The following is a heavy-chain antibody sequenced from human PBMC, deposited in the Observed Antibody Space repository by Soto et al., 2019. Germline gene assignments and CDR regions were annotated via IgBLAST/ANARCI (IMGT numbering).Heavy chain of an antibody. CDR1: GYTFTGHH. D-gene: IGHD2-15*01. J-gene: IGHJ4*02. CDR3: AKDGRHCSGGSCPQGH. CDR2: INPISGGT. Sequence: EASVKVSCKTSGYTFTGHHIHWVRQAPGQGLEWMGWINPISGGTKYREKFQGRVSITRDKSSSTAYMELSSLTSDDSAVYYCAKDGRHCSGGSCPQGHWGQGTLVTVP. V-gene: IGHV1-2*02.